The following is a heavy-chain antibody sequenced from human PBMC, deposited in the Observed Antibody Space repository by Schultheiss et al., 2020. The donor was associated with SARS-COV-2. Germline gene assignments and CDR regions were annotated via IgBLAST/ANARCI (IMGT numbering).Heavy chain of an antibody. Sequence: GESLKISCAASGFTFSSYAMNWVRQAPGKGLEWVSYISSSSTIYYADSVKGRFTISRDNAKNSLYLQMNSLRDEDTAVYYCARGDCSSTSCYYGMDVWGQGTTVTVSS. CDR2: ISSSSTI. CDR3: ARGDCSSTSCYYGMDV. D-gene: IGHD2-2*01. CDR1: GFTFSSYA. V-gene: IGHV3-48*02. J-gene: IGHJ6*02.